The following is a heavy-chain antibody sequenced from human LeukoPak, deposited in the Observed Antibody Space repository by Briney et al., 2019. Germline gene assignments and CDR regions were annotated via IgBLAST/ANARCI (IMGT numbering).Heavy chain of an antibody. Sequence: ASVKVSCKASGYTFTSYGISWVRQAPGQGLEWMGWINPNSGGTNYAQKFQGRVTMTRDTSISTAYMELSRLRSDDTAVYYCARAMVRGVIITLNGLDYWGQGTLVTVSS. CDR3: ARAMVRGVIITLNGLDY. CDR1: GYTFTSYG. CDR2: INPNSGGT. D-gene: IGHD3-10*01. V-gene: IGHV1-2*02. J-gene: IGHJ4*02.